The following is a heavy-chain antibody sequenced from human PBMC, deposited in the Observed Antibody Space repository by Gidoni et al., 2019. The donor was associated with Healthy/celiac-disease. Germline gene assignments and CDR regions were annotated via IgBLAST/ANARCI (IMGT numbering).Heavy chain of an antibody. J-gene: IGHJ4*02. Sequence: EVQLVESGGGLVQPGGSLRPSCAASGFTFSSYEMNWVRQAPGKGLEWVSYISSSGSTIYYADSVKGRFTISRDNAKNSLYLQMNSLRAEDTAVYYCARDLRGPSSGLAVGFDYWGQGTLVTVSS. CDR1: GFTFSSYE. V-gene: IGHV3-48*03. D-gene: IGHD6-19*01. CDR3: ARDLRGPSSGLAVGFDY. CDR2: ISSSGSTI.